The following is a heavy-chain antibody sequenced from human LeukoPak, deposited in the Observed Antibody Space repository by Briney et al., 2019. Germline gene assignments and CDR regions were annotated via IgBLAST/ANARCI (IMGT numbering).Heavy chain of an antibody. Sequence: SETLSLTCTVSGGSISSSYWGWIRQPPGKGLEWIGYISYSGSTKYNPSPKSRVTLSVDTSKNQFSLKVNSVTAADTAVYYCARRGVEMAPVRPDNWFDPWGQGTLVTVSS. CDR1: GGSISSSY. CDR3: ARRGVEMAPVRPDNWFDP. V-gene: IGHV4-59*08. J-gene: IGHJ5*02. CDR2: ISYSGST. D-gene: IGHD5-24*01.